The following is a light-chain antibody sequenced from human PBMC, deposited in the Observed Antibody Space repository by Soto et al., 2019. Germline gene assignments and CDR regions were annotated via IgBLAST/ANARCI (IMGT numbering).Light chain of an antibody. V-gene: IGKV3-15*01. CDR1: QSVGRN. CDR3: QQYNHWPPLT. Sequence: EIVMTQSPATLSVSPGERATLSCRASQSVGRNLAWYQQKPGQAPRLLIYGASTRATGIPARFSGSGSGTECTLTISSLQSDDFAIYACQQYNHWPPLTFGGGTKVEIK. CDR2: GAS. J-gene: IGKJ4*01.